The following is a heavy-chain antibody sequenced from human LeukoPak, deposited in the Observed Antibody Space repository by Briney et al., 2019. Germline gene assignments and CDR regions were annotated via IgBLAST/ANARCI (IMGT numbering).Heavy chain of an antibody. J-gene: IGHJ5*02. CDR2: ISTSGNTI. CDR3: AKAPSA. CDR1: GFTFSSFD. V-gene: IGHV3-48*03. Sequence: GGSLRLSCAASGFTFSSFDMNWVRQAPGKGLEWVSYISTSGNTIYYADSVKGRFTISRDNSKNTLYLQMNSLRAEDTAVYYCAKAPSAWGQGTLVTVSS. D-gene: IGHD1-26*01.